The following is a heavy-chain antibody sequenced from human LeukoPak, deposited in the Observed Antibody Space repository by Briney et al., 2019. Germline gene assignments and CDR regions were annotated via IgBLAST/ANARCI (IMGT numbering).Heavy chain of an antibody. Sequence: GASVKVSCKVSGYSLSEISVHWIRQVPGRGLEWMGSFETEDGEPLYAQKFQGRVTMTEDTSTDTAHMELSSLRSEDTAMYYCASGNEVTLDGFAIWGQGTMVTVSS. CDR1: GYSLSEIS. J-gene: IGHJ3*02. CDR3: ASGNEVTLDGFAI. CDR2: FETEDGEP. V-gene: IGHV1-24*01. D-gene: IGHD2-15*01.